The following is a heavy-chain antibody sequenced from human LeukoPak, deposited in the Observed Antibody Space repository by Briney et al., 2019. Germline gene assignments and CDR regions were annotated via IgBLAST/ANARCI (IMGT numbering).Heavy chain of an antibody. CDR1: GYTFSSGYI. Sequence: PSETLSLTCAASGYTFSSGYIRGWLRHPPGRGVEGIGISYHSGSTYYTPSLKGRVTISLDTSKNTFSLKLSSVTAAETAVDYCASSRGSGGPKQWGQGTLVTVSS. CDR2: SYHSGST. J-gene: IGHJ4*02. CDR3: ASSRGSGGPKQ. D-gene: IGHD2-15*01. V-gene: IGHV4-38-2*01.